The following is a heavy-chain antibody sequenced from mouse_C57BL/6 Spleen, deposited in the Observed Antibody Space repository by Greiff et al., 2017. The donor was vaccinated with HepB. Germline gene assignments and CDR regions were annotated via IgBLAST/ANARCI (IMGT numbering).Heavy chain of an antibody. V-gene: IGHV1-82*01. CDR1: GYAFSSSW. D-gene: IGHD2-4*01. CDR3: ASIYYDYDGRVDY. CDR2: IYPGDGDT. J-gene: IGHJ2*01. Sequence: VQLQQSGPELVKPGASVKISCKASGYAFSSSWMNWVKQRPGKGLEWIGRIYPGDGDTNYNGKFKGKATLTADKSSSTAYMQLSSLTSEDSAVYFCASIYYDYDGRVDYWGQGTTLTVSS.